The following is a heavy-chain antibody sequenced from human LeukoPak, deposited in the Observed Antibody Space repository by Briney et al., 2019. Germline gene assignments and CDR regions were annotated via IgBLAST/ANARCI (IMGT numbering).Heavy chain of an antibody. CDR1: GSRLTSYW. Sequence: GESLKISCKGSGSRLTSYWIGWVRQMPGKGLEWMGIIYPGDSDTRYSPSFQGKVNISADKSISNTYLQWSSLKASDTAMYYCARHEGGYCSSTSCPPRDDNWFDPWGQGTLVTVSS. J-gene: IGHJ5*02. CDR2: IYPGDSDT. D-gene: IGHD2-2*01. V-gene: IGHV5-51*01. CDR3: ARHEGGYCSSTSCPPRDDNWFDP.